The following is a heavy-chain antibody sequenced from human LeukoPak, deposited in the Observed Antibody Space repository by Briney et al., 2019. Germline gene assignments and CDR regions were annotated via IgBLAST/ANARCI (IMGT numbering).Heavy chain of an antibody. D-gene: IGHD4-17*01. V-gene: IGHV5-10-1*01. CDR2: IDPSDSYT. Sequence: GESLKISCKGSGYSFTSYWISWVRQMPGKGLEWMGRIDPSDSYTNYSPSFQGHVTISADKPISTAYLQWSSLKASDTAMYYCARRTVYGDYTFDYWGQGTLVTVSS. CDR1: GYSFTSYW. J-gene: IGHJ4*02. CDR3: ARRTVYGDYTFDY.